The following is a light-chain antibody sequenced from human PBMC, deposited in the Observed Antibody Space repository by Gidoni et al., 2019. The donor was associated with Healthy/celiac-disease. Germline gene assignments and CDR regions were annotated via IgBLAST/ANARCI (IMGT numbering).Light chain of an antibody. CDR1: QSVSSY. CDR2: DAS. V-gene: IGKV3-11*01. CDR3: QQRGNWPGT. Sequence: EIVLTQSPATLSLSPGERATLSCRASQSVSSYLAWYQQKPGQAPRLLIYDASNRATGIPARFSGSGSGTDFTLTISSLGPEDFAVYYCQQRGNWPGTFGQGTKVEIK. J-gene: IGKJ1*01.